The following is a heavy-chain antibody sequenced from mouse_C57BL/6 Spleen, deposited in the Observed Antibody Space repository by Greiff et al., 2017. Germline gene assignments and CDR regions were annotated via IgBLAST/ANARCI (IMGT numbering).Heavy chain of an antibody. V-gene: IGHV5-9-1*02. D-gene: IGHD1-1*01. J-gene: IGHJ2*01. CDR2: ISSGGDYI. Sequence: EVQLVESGEGLVKPGGSLKLSCAASGFTFSSYAMSWVRQTPEKRLEWVAYISSGGDYIYYADTVKGRFTISRDNARNTLYLQMSSLKSEDTAMYYCTRAPLYYGSSPWYFDYWGQGTTLTVSS. CDR3: TRAPLYYGSSPWYFDY. CDR1: GFTFSSYA.